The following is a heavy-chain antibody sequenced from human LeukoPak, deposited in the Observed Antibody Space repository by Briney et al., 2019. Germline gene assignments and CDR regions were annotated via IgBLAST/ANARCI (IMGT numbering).Heavy chain of an antibody. Sequence: SETLSLTCTVSGGAIRSHYWNWIRQPAGKGLEWIGRIYSSGYTNDNPSLKSRITMSVDMSKNQFSLRLNSVTAADTAVYYCARGEHSVDSWGQGMLVTVSS. CDR2: IYSSGYT. CDR3: ARGEHSVDS. V-gene: IGHV4-4*07. CDR1: GGAIRSHY. D-gene: IGHD1/OR15-1a*01. J-gene: IGHJ4*02.